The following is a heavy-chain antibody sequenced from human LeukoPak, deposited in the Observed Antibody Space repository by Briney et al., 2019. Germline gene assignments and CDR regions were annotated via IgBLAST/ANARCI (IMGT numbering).Heavy chain of an antibody. D-gene: IGHD2-2*02. Sequence: ASEKVSCKASGYTFTGYYMHWVRQAPGQGLEWMGWINPNSGGTNYAQKFQGRVTMTRDTSISTAYMELSRLRSDDTAVYYCARGRRGVVVVPAAIRYWFDPWGQGTLVTVSS. V-gene: IGHV1-2*02. CDR2: INPNSGGT. J-gene: IGHJ5*02. CDR1: GYTFTGYY. CDR3: ARGRRGVVVVPAAIRYWFDP.